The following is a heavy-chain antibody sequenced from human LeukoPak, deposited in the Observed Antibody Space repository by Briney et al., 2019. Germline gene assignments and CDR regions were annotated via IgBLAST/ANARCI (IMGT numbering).Heavy chain of an antibody. D-gene: IGHD5-12*01. CDR1: GGSISSYY. CDR3: ARISGYDYYYYYGMDV. Sequence: SETLCLTCTVSGGSISSYYWSWIRQPAGKGLEWIGRIYTSGSTNYNPSLKSRVTMSVDTSKNQFSLKLSSVTAADTAVYYCARISGYDYYYYYGMDVWGQGTTVTVSS. CDR2: IYTSGST. V-gene: IGHV4-4*07. J-gene: IGHJ6*02.